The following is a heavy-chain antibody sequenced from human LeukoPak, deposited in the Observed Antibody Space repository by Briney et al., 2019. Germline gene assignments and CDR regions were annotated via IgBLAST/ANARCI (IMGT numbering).Heavy chain of an antibody. Sequence: PGGSLRLTSAASGCTISNARRTWVRQAPGKGLEWIGRIKSKTDGATTEYAAPVKGRFTISRDDSKSTLYMQMNSLKTEDTAVYFCARDQWLVTNYWGQGTLVTVSS. CDR2: IKSKTDGATT. V-gene: IGHV3-15*01. CDR1: GCTISNAR. D-gene: IGHD6-19*01. CDR3: ARDQWLVTNY. J-gene: IGHJ4*02.